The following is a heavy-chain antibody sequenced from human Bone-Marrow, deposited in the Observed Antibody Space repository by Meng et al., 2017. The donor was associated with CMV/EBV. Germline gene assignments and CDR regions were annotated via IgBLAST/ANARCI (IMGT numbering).Heavy chain of an antibody. CDR3: ARGDFWSGDYTDAFDI. V-gene: IGHV3-7*01. CDR2: IKQDGSEK. Sequence: GGSLRLSCAASGFSFSSYWMSWVRQAPGKGLEWVANIKQDGSEKFYVDSVKGRFTIARDNAKNSLYLQMSSLRAEDTAVYYCARGDFWSGDYTDAFDIWGQGTMVTGSS. CDR1: GFSFSSYW. D-gene: IGHD3-3*01. J-gene: IGHJ3*02.